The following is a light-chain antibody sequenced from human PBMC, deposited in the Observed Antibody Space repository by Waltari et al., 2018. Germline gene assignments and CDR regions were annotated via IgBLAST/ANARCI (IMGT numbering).Light chain of an antibody. Sequence: YVLTQPPSVSAAPGQTATISCGGDNIRSKSVNWYQQRPGQAPVPVVYDDTDRPSGIPERFSGSNSGNTATLSIRRVEAGDEADYYCQVWDSPTDHIVFGGGTKLTVL. CDR1: NIRSKS. CDR2: DDT. V-gene: IGLV3-21*02. CDR3: QVWDSPTDHIV. J-gene: IGLJ2*01.